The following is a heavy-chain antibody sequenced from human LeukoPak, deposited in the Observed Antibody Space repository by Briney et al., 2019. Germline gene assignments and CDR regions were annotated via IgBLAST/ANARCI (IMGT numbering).Heavy chain of an antibody. J-gene: IGHJ4*02. CDR2: IYSGGST. Sequence: PGGSLRLSCAASGFTVSSNYMSWVRQALGKGLEWVSVIYSGGSTYYAGSVKGRFTISRDNSKNTLYLQMNSLRAEDTAVYYCARDVPKVVVAATRPYRGQGTLVTVSS. D-gene: IGHD2-15*01. CDR3: ARDVPKVVVAATRPY. CDR1: GFTVSSNY. V-gene: IGHV3-53*01.